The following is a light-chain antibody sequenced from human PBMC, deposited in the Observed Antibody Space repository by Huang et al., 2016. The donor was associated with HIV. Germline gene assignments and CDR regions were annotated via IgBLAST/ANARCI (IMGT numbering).Light chain of an antibody. J-gene: IGKJ2*01. CDR3: QQYNNWPPYT. Sequence: EIVMTQSPATLSVSPGERATLSCRASQSVTSNLAWYQQKPGQAPRLHIYGATARATGIPARFSDSGSGTEFTLTISSLQSEDFAVYYCQQYNNWPPYTFGQGTKLEIK. V-gene: IGKV3-15*01. CDR1: QSVTSN. CDR2: GAT.